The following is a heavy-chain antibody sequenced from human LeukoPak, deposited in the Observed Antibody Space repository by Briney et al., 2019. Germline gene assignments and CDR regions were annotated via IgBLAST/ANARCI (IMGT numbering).Heavy chain of an antibody. CDR2: IYTSGST. V-gene: IGHV4-4*07. J-gene: IGHJ4*02. CDR1: SGSISSYY. CDR3: AGGARYCSGGSCYFREFHY. Sequence: SETLSLTCTVSSGSISSYYWSWIRQPAGKGLEWIGRIYTSGSTNYNPSLKSRVTMSVDTSKNQFSLKLSSVTAADTAVYYCAGGARYCSGGSCYFREFHYWGQGTLVTVSS. D-gene: IGHD2-15*01.